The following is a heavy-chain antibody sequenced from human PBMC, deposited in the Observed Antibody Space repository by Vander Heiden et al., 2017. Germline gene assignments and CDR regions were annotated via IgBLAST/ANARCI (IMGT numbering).Heavy chain of an antibody. CDR3: ASVGDGYKFYYFDY. D-gene: IGHD5-12*01. CDR1: GGTFGSCA. Sequence: QVQLVQSGAAVTKPGSSGKVSCKASGGTFGSCAISWVRQAPGQGLEWMGLIIPIVGTANYAQKFQCRVTITADESTSTAYMELSSLRSDDTAVYYCASVGDGYKFYYFDYWGQGTLVTVSS. V-gene: IGHV1-69*01. J-gene: IGHJ4*02. CDR2: IIPIVGTA.